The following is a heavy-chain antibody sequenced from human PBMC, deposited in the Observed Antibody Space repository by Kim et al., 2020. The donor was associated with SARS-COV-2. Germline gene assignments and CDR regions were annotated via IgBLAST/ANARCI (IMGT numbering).Heavy chain of an antibody. D-gene: IGHD3-3*01. CDR2: IYYSGST. J-gene: IGHJ5*02. CDR1: GGSISSYY. V-gene: IGHV4-59*01. CDR3: AGDGYYDFWSGYYGWFDP. Sequence: SETLSLTCTVSGGSISSYYWRWIRQPPGKGLEWIGDIYYSGSTNYNPSLKSRVTISVDTSKNQFSLKLSSVTAADTAVSYCAGDGYYDFWSGYYGWFDPWGQGTLVTVSS.